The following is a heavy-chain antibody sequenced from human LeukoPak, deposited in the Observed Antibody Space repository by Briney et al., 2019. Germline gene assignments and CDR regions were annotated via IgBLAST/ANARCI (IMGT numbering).Heavy chain of an antibody. J-gene: IGHJ4*02. CDR2: MNPNSGNT. CDR3: ARDFWSTYYYDSSGYSGDLDY. CDR1: GYTFTSYD. V-gene: IGHV1-8*01. Sequence: GASVKVSCKASGYTFTSYDINWVRQATGQGLEWMGWMNPNSGNTGYAQKLQGRVTMTTDTSTSTAYMELRSLRSDDTAVYYCARDFWSTYYYDSSGYSGDLDYWGQGTLVSVSS. D-gene: IGHD3-22*01.